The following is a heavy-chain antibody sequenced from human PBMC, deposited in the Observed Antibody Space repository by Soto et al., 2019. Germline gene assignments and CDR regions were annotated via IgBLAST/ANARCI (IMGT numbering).Heavy chain of an antibody. V-gene: IGHV4-30-4*01. Sequence: QVQLLESGPGLVKPSQTLSLTCTVSGASINSGNDYWSWIRQPPGRGLEWIGYIFYSGSTYYNPSLKSRVTISVDTSKNQFSLKVGSATAADTAVYYCAQTDYGSGNNRIWGQGTLVTVSS. D-gene: IGHD3-10*01. CDR2: IFYSGST. CDR1: GASINSGNDY. J-gene: IGHJ4*02. CDR3: AQTDYGSGNNRI.